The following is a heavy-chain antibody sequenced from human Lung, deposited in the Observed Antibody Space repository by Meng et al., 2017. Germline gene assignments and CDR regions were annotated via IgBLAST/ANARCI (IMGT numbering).Heavy chain of an antibody. Sequence: QGQLVQAGAEVKRPGASGKVSCKASGYTFPDYWLNWVRRAPGQGLEWMGRINPKSGDTHYAQRFQGRVTMTGDTSVSTAYMELSGLRSDDTAMYYCARDEDISAAGKLFGDYWGQGTLVTVSS. D-gene: IGHD6-13*01. V-gene: IGHV1-2*06. CDR1: GYTFPDYW. J-gene: IGHJ4*02. CDR3: ARDEDISAAGKLFGDY. CDR2: INPKSGDT.